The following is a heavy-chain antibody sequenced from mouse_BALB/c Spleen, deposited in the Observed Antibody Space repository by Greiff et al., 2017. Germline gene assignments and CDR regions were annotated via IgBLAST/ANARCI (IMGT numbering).Heavy chain of an antibody. J-gene: IGHJ4*01. D-gene: IGHD2-4*01. Sequence: EVQRVESGGGLVKPGGSLKLSCAASGFAFSSYDMSWVRQTPEKRLEWVAYISSGGGSTYYPDTVKGRFTISRDNAKNTLYLQMSSLKSEDTAMYYCARHQYDYDGAMDYWGQGTSVTVSS. CDR1: GFAFSSYD. V-gene: IGHV5-12-1*01. CDR3: ARHQYDYDGAMDY. CDR2: ISSGGGST.